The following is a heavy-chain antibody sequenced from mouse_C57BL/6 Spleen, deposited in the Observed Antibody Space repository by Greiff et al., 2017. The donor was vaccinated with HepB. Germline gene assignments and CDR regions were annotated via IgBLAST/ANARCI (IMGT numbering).Heavy chain of an antibody. Sequence: VQGVESGPGLVQPSQSLSITCTVSGFSLTSYGVHWVRQSPGKGLEWLGVIWSGGSTDYNAAFISRLSISKDNSKSQVFFKMNSLQADDTAIYYCAGDYDGAYAMDYWGQGTSVTVSS. CDR3: AGDYDGAYAMDY. J-gene: IGHJ4*01. D-gene: IGHD2-4*01. CDR1: GFSLTSYG. V-gene: IGHV2-2*01. CDR2: IWSGGST.